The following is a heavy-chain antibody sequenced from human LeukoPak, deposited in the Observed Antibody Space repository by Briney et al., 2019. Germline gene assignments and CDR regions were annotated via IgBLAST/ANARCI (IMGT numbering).Heavy chain of an antibody. CDR2: ISAYNGNT. CDR1: GYTFTSYG. D-gene: IGHD3-22*01. J-gene: IGHJ4*02. CDR3: ARGYYDSSGYYFILIDY. Sequence: ASVKVSCKASGYTFTSYGISWVRQAPGQGLERMGWISAYNGNTNYAQKLQGRVTMTTDTSTSTAYMELRSLRSDDTAVYYCARGYYDSSGYYFILIDYWGQGTLVTVSS. V-gene: IGHV1-18*01.